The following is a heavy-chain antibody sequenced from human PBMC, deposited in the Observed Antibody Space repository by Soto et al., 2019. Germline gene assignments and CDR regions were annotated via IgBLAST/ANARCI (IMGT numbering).Heavy chain of an antibody. CDR2: IFDSGTT. Sequence: SETLSLTCTVSGGSITSDYSCWSWIRQPPGEGLEWIGHIFDSGTTYTNPSLRSQVAISLDTSKNHFSLTLSSVTAADTAVYYCARDLGGWPDYWGQGTLVTVSS. CDR3: ARDLGGWPDY. D-gene: IGHD6-19*01. J-gene: IGHJ4*02. V-gene: IGHV4-30-4*01. CDR1: GGSITSDYSC.